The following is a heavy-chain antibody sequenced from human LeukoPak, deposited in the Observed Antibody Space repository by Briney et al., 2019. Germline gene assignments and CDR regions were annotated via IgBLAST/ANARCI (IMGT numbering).Heavy chain of an antibody. CDR1: GGTFSSYA. V-gene: IGHV1-69*06. CDR2: IIPIFGTA. CDR3: ARDPPLRYYDSSGLDY. D-gene: IGHD3-22*01. Sequence: SVKVSCKASGGTFSSYAISWVRQAPGQGLEWMGGIIPIFGTANYAQKFQGRVTITADKSTSTAYMELSSLRSEDTAVYYCARDPPLRYYDSSGLDYWGQGTLVTVSS. J-gene: IGHJ4*02.